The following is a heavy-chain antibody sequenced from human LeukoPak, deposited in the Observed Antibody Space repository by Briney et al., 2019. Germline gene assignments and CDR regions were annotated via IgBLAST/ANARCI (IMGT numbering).Heavy chain of an antibody. CDR1: GFTFSSYG. V-gene: IGHV3-30*18. J-gene: IGHJ6*02. Sequence: PGGPLRLSCAASGFTFSSYGMHWVRQAPGKGLEWVAVISYDGSNKYYADSVKGRFTISRDNSKNTLYLQMNSLRAEDTAVYYCAKDRPLDGDLDYYFYYGMDVWGQGTTVTVSS. CDR3: AKDRPLDGDLDYYFYYGMDV. D-gene: IGHD4-17*01. CDR2: ISYDGSNK.